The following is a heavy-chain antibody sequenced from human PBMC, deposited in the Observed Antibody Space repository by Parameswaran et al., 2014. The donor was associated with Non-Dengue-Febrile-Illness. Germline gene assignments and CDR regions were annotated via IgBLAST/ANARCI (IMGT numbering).Heavy chain of an antibody. Sequence: WVRQAPGQGLEWMGWINPNSGGTNYAQKFQGWVTMTRDTSISTAYMELSRLRSDDTAVYYCARGGLDSSGAFDYWGQGTLVTVSS. D-gene: IGHD3-22*01. CDR3: ARGGLDSSGAFDY. CDR2: INPNSGGT. J-gene: IGHJ4*02. V-gene: IGHV1-2*04.